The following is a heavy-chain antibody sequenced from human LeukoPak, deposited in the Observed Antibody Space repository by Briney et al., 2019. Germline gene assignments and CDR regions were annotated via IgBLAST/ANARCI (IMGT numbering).Heavy chain of an antibody. J-gene: IGHJ1*01. D-gene: IGHD4-23*01. CDR2: VYYSGNT. CDR3: ARVARYGGYTQYFQP. CDR1: GGSISSSSYF. V-gene: IGHV4-39*07. Sequence: SEPLSLTCPVSGGSISSSSYFWGWIRQPPGKGLAWIGSVYYSGNTYYNPSLRSRFTISVDTSKNQFSLRLSSVTAADTAVYYCARVARYGGYTQYFQPWGQGTLVTVSS.